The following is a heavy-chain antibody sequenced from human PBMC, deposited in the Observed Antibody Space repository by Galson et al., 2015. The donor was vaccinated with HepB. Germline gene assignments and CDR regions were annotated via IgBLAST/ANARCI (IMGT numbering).Heavy chain of an antibody. V-gene: IGHV3-21*04. J-gene: IGHJ4*02. CDR3: ARRNSNLLQWAISNYYFGY. CDR2: ISSGSSYI. CDR1: GLTLHRYN. D-gene: IGHD2-21*01. Sequence: SLRLSCAASGLTLHRYNMNWVRQAPGKGLEWVSSISSGSSYIYYADSVKGRFTISRDNTKNSVYLQMNSLRAEDTAIYYCARRNSNLLQWAISNYYFGYWGQGALVTVSS.